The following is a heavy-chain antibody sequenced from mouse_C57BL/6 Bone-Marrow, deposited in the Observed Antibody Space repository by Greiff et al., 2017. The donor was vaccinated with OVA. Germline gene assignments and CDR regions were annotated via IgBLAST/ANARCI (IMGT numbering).Heavy chain of an antibody. CDR1: GFTFSSYG. D-gene: IGHD4-1*01. CDR2: IRSGGSYT. CDR3: ARHGANWDLDY. J-gene: IGHJ2*01. V-gene: IGHV5-6*01. Sequence: EVKLMESGGDLVKPGGSLKLSCAASGFTFSSYGMSWVRQTPDKRLEWVATIRSGGSYTYYPDSVKGRVTISRDNAKNTLYLQMSSLKSEDTAMYYCARHGANWDLDYWGQGTTLTVSA.